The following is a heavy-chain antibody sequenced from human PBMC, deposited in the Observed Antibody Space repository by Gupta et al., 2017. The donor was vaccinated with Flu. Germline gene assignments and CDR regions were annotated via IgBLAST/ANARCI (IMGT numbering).Heavy chain of an antibody. CDR1: GFTFSSYE. D-gene: IGHD1-7*01. Sequence: EVQLVESGGGLVQPGGSLRLSCAASGFTFSSYEMNWVRQAPGKGLEWVSYISSSGSTIYYADSVKGRFTISRDNAKNSLYLQMNSLRAEDTAVYYCALKGLELRGSVNDYWGQGTLVTVSS. V-gene: IGHV3-48*03. J-gene: IGHJ4*02. CDR2: ISSSGSTI. CDR3: ALKGLELRGSVNDY.